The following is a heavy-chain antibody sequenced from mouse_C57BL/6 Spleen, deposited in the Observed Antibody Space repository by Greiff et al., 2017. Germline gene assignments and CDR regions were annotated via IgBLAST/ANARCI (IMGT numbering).Heavy chain of an antibody. CDR3: ARGGYGSSNFDY. Sequence: VQLQQSGAELVKPGASVKISCKASGYAFSSYWMNWVKQRPGKGLEWIGQIYPGDGDTNYNGKFKGKATLTADKSSSTAYMQLSSLTSEDSAVYFCARGGYGSSNFDYWGQGTTLTVSS. V-gene: IGHV1-80*01. CDR1: GYAFSSYW. J-gene: IGHJ2*01. D-gene: IGHD1-1*01. CDR2: IYPGDGDT.